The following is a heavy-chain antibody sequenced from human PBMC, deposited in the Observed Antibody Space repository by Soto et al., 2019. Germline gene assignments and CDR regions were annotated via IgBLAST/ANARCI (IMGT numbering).Heavy chain of an antibody. Sequence: SETLSLTCTVSAGSISSYFYIWVRQPPGKGLEWIGSVYYTGTTDYNPSLKSRVTISVDTSKTQFSLNLRSVTAADTAVYYCARDLAAVPRAFDYWGRGTLVTVSS. CDR2: VYYTGTT. J-gene: IGHJ4*02. CDR3: ARDLAAVPRAFDY. V-gene: IGHV4-59*01. D-gene: IGHD6-13*01. CDR1: AGSISSYF.